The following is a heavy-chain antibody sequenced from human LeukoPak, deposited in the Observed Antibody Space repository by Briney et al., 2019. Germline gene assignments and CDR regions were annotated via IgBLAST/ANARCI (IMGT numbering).Heavy chain of an antibody. CDR1: GDSISSYS. D-gene: IGHD6-19*01. CDR3: AVYSSGWVDY. Sequence: SETLSLTCTVSGDSISSYSWSWIRQPAGKGLEWIGRMYTSGSTNSNPSLKSRVTMSVDTSKNQFSLKLSSVTAADTAVYYCAVYSSGWVDYWGQGTLVTVSS. CDR2: MYTSGST. V-gene: IGHV4-4*07. J-gene: IGHJ4*02.